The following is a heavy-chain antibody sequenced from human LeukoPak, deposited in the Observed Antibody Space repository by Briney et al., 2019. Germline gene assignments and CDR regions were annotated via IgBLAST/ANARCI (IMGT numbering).Heavy chain of an antibody. V-gene: IGHV3-30*18. CDR3: AKDGYNWNYVSYYYYMDV. J-gene: IGHJ6*03. CDR1: GFTFSSYV. D-gene: IGHD1-7*01. Sequence: GGSLRLSCAASGFTFSSYVMHWVRQAPGKGLEWVAVISYDGSNKYYADSVKGRFTISRDNSKNTLYLQMSSLRAEDTAVYYCAKDGYNWNYVSYYYYMDVWGKGTTVTVSS. CDR2: ISYDGSNK.